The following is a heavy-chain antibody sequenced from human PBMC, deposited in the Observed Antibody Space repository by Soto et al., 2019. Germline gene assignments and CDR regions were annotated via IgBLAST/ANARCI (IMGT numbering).Heavy chain of an antibody. V-gene: IGHV1-69*13. J-gene: IGHJ6*02. D-gene: IGHD2-15*01. Sequence: GASVKVSCKASGGTFSSYAISWVRQAPGQGLEWMGGIIPIFGTANYAQKFQGRVTITADESTSTAYMELSSLRSEDTAVYYCANDHESVVLVSTVNYGMDVWGQGTTVTVSS. CDR1: GGTFSSYA. CDR2: IIPIFGTA. CDR3: ANDHESVVLVSTVNYGMDV.